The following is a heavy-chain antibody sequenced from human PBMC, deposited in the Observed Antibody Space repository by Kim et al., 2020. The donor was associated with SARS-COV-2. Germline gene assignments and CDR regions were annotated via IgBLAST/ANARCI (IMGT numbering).Heavy chain of an antibody. Sequence: GGSLRLSCAASGFTFDDYTMHWVRQAPGKGLEWVSLISWDGGSTYYADSVKGRFTISRDNSKNSLYLQMNSLRTEDTALYYCAKDRRRDYYDSSGYVPPQNDGMDVWGQGTTVTVSS. V-gene: IGHV3-43*01. J-gene: IGHJ6*02. D-gene: IGHD3-22*01. CDR1: GFTFDDYT. CDR2: ISWDGGST. CDR3: AKDRRRDYYDSSGYVPPQNDGMDV.